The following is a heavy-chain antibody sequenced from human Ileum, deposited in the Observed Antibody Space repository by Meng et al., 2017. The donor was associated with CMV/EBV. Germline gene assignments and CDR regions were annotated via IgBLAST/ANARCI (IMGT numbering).Heavy chain of an antibody. CDR3: AGGSWATWEMLAN. Sequence: TCELSGGSFGNYHWTWIRLSPGKGLEWIGEISHYAGTAYNPSLKNRVSISFDVSKNQFSLTLASVTAADTAVYYCAGGSWATWEMLANWGPGTLVTVSS. D-gene: IGHD1-26*01. CDR1: GGSFGNYH. J-gene: IGHJ4*02. V-gene: IGHV4-34*01. CDR2: ISHYAGT.